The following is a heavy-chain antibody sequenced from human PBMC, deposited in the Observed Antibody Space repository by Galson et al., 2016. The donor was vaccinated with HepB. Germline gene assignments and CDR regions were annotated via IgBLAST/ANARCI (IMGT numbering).Heavy chain of an antibody. CDR2: ISYDVSNK. CDR3: ARAGKWSGIQLYYSTRWFDP. Sequence: SLRLSCAASGFSLSTYGVHWVRQAPGKGLEWVAVISYDVSNKYYADSVKGRFTISRDSSKNTLSLQMNSLRAEDTAVYYCARAGKWSGIQLYYSTRWFDPWGQGTLVSVSS. CDR1: GFSLSTYG. J-gene: IGHJ5*02. D-gene: IGHD1-1*01. V-gene: IGHV3-30*03.